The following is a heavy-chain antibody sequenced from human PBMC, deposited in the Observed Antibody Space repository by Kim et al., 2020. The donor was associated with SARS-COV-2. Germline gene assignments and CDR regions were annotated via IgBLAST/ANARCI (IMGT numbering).Heavy chain of an antibody. CDR1: GGSISSYY. J-gene: IGHJ3*02. V-gene: IGHV4-59*01. D-gene: IGHD1-1*01. CDR2: IYYSGST. CDR3: ARVVRRNHAFDI. Sequence: SETLSLTCTVSGGSISSYYWSWIRQPPGKGLEWIGYIYYSGSTNYNPSLKSRVTISVDTSKNQFSLKLSSVTAADTAVYYCARVVRRNHAFDIWGQGTMVTVSS.